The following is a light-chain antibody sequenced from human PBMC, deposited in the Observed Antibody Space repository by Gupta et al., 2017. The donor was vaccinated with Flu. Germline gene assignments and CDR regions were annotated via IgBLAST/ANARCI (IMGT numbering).Light chain of an antibody. V-gene: IGLV1-44*01. J-gene: IGLJ3*02. Sequence: QSALPQSPSASATPGQRVTISCSGSSSIIGSASVHWYQQVPGTAPKLLMYNNYRRPSGVPDRFSGSKYGTSASLAIRGVQAEDEADYYCSVADDNGNGWVFGGGTRLTVL. CDR3: SVADDNGNGWV. CDR2: NNY. CDR1: SSIIGSAS.